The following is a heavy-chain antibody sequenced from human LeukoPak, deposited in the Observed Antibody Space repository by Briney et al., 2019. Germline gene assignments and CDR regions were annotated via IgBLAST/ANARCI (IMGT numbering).Heavy chain of an antibody. CDR1: GYSFTSNW. CDR3: ARQEVGGYGDYYYDMDV. D-gene: IGHD5-12*01. J-gene: IGHJ6*02. Sequence: GESLKISCKGSGYSFTSNWIGWVRQMPGKGLEWMGIIYPGDSDTRYSPSFQGQVTISADKSISTAYLQWSSLKASDTAMYYCARQEVGGYGDYYYDMDVWGQGTTVTVSS. CDR2: IYPGDSDT. V-gene: IGHV5-51*01.